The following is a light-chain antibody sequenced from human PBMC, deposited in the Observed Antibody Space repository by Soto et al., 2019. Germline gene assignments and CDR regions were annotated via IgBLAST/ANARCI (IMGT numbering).Light chain of an antibody. CDR3: ETWDSNTRV. CDR1: SGHSSYI. Sequence: QSVLTQSSSASASLGSSVKLTCTLSSGHSSYIIAWHQQQPGKAPRYLMKLEGSGSYNKGSGVPDRFSGSSSGADRYLTISILQFEDEADYYCETWDSNTRVFGGGIKLTVL. V-gene: IGLV4-60*02. J-gene: IGLJ3*02. CDR2: LEGSGSY.